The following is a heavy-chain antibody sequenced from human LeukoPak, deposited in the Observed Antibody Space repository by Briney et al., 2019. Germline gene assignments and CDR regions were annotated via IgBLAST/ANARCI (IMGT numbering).Heavy chain of an antibody. CDR3: ARQSRYYSSGSYYNHLFGY. CDR1: GSSFSSYW. J-gene: IGHJ4*02. D-gene: IGHD3-10*01. Sequence: DSLKLSCNGSGSSFSSYWISWVCQMPGKGLEWMGIIYPGDSDSRYSPSFQGQVTISADKSISTAYLQWSSLKASDTAMYYCARQSRYYSSGSYYNHLFGYWGQGTLVTVSS. V-gene: IGHV5-51*01. CDR2: IYPGDSDS.